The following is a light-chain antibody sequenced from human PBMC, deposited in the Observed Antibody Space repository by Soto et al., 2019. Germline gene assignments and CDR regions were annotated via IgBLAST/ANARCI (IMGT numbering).Light chain of an antibody. J-gene: IGKJ1*01. CDR3: QQYESYSPWT. V-gene: IGKV1D-8*03. Sequence: VIWVTQSPSLVSASTRDRVTINCRLSQGITTYLDWYQLKPGKAPELLIYKASSLESGVPSRFSGSGSGTEFTLTISSLQPDDFATYYCQQYESYSPWTFGQGTKVDIK. CDR1: QGITTY. CDR2: KAS.